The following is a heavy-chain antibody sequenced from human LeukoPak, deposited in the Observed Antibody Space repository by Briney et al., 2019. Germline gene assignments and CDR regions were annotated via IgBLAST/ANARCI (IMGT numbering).Heavy chain of an antibody. D-gene: IGHD3-22*01. CDR1: GFTFSSYS. J-gene: IGHJ4*02. Sequence: GGSLRLSCAVSGFTFSSYSINWVRQAPGKGLEWVSSISSSSSYIYYADSVKGRFTISRDNAKNSLYLQMNSLRAEDTAVYYCARDNHYYDSSGYYDYFDYWGQGTLVTVSS. CDR2: ISSSSSYI. CDR3: ARDNHYYDSSGYYDYFDY. V-gene: IGHV3-21*01.